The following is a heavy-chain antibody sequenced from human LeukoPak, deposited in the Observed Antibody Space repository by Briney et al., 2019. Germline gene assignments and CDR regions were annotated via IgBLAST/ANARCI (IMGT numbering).Heavy chain of an antibody. CDR3: ARMTYLWGCSSTSCLTPFDY. J-gene: IGHJ4*02. CDR2: IKHDGSEK. CDR1: GFTFSSYW. D-gene: IGHD2-2*01. Sequence: GGSLRLSCAASGFTFSSYWMSWVRQAPGKGLEWVANIKHDGSEKYYVDSVKGRFTISRDNAKNSLYLQMNSLRAEDTAVYYCARMTYLWGCSSTSCLTPFDYWGQGTLVTVSS. V-gene: IGHV3-7*01.